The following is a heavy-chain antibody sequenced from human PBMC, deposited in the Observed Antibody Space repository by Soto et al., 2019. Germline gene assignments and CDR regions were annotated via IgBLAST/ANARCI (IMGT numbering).Heavy chain of an antibody. V-gene: IGHV4-59*01. J-gene: IGHJ6*03. CDR2: IYYSGST. D-gene: IGHD2-15*01. CDR3: ARAGRVVAATPIRGNYYYYYMDV. CDR1: GGSISSYY. Sequence: PSETLSLTCTVSGGSISSYYWSWIRQPPGRGLEWIGYIYYSGSTNYNPSLKSRVTISVDTSKNQFSLKLSSVTAADTAVYYCARAGRVVAATPIRGNYYYYYMDVWGKGTTVTVSS.